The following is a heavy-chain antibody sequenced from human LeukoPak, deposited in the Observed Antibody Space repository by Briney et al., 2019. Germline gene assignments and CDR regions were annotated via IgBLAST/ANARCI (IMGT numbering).Heavy chain of an antibody. D-gene: IGHD3-16*01. J-gene: IGHJ4*02. CDR3: ARASRGSQNKFDY. V-gene: IGHV1-2*04. CDR2: INPNSGGT. Sequence: ASVKVSCKASGYTFTGYYMHWVRQAPGQGLEWMGWINPNSGGTNYAQKFQGWVTMTRDTSISTAYMELSRLRSDDTAVYYCARASRGSQNKFDYWGQGTLVTVSS. CDR1: GYTFTGYY.